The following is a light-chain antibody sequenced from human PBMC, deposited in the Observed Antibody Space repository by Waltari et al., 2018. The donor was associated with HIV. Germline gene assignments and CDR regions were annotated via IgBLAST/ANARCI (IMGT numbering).Light chain of an antibody. V-gene: IGKV3-11*01. J-gene: IGKJ5*01. CDR1: QGVTSY. CDR2: EAS. CDR3: QQRSNWPPIT. Sequence: EIVLTQSPATLSLSPGERVTLSCRASQGVTSYLAWYQHKPSQAPRLLIYEASNRATGIPARFSGSGSGTDFTLTISSLEPEDFAVYYCQQRSNWPPITFGQGTRLEIK.